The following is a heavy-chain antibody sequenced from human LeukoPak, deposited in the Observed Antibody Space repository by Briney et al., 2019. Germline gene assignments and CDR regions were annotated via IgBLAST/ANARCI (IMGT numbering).Heavy chain of an antibody. V-gene: IGHV6-1*01. Sequence: SQTLSLTCAISGDSVSSNSVTWNWIRQSPSRGLEWLGRTYYRSTWYNDYAVSVRGRITVNPDTSKNQFSLHLNSVTPEDTAVYYCARAPPPYYDFWSGYGMDVWGQGTTVTVSS. D-gene: IGHD3-3*01. CDR3: ARAPPPYYDFWSGYGMDV. J-gene: IGHJ6*02. CDR2: TYYRSTWYN. CDR1: GDSVSSNSVT.